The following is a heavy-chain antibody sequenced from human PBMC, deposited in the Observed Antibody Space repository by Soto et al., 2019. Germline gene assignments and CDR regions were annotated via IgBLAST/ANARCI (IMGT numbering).Heavy chain of an antibody. CDR1: GGSISSGGSS. CDR3: ARGAVVNFDS. Sequence: QLQLQESGSGLVKPSQTLSLTCAVTGGSISSGGSSWTWIRQPPGKGLEWIGYIYHSGGTYYNPSLKSRVTISVDRSKNQFSPKLTSVTAADTAVYYCARGAVVNFDSWGQGTLVTVSS. J-gene: IGHJ4*02. CDR2: IYHSGGT. D-gene: IGHD3-22*01. V-gene: IGHV4-30-2*01.